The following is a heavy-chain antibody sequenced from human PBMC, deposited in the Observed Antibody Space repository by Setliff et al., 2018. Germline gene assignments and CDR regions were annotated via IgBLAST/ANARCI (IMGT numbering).Heavy chain of an antibody. D-gene: IGHD3-3*01. J-gene: IGHJ3*02. CDR1: GFTFSSYS. V-gene: IGHV3-21*01. CDR3: ARDYTYYDFWSGPSSDAFDI. Sequence: PGGSLRLSCAASGFTFSSYSMNWVRQAPGKGLEWVSSISAGGSRLDYADSVKGRFTISRDNAKNSLYLHMNSLRAGDTAVYYCARDYTYYDFWSGPSSDAFDIWGQGTMVTVSS. CDR2: ISAGGSRL.